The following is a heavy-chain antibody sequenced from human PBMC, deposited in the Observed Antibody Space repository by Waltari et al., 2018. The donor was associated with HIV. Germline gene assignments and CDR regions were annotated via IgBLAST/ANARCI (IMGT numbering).Heavy chain of an antibody. D-gene: IGHD2-21*02. CDR2: IYPGDSDT. CDR1: GFSFTTYW. CDR3: VLGMVVTATHEYSQH. Sequence: AEVKKPGESLKLSCKGSGFSFTTYWIGWVRQMPGKGLEWMAIIYPGDSDTRYSPSFQGQVTISADKSISTAYLQWSSLKASDTAMYYCVLGMVVTATHEYSQHWGQGTLVTVSS. V-gene: IGHV5-51*03. J-gene: IGHJ1*01.